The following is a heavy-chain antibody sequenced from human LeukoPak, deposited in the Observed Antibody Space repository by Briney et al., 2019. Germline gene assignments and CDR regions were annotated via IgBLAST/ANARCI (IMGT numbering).Heavy chain of an antibody. V-gene: IGHV1-46*01. Sequence: ASVKVSCKASGYTFTSYYMHWVRQAPGQGLEWMGIINPSGGSTSYAQKFQGRVTMTRDMPTSTVYMELSSLRSEDTAVYYCARDARLSFFDYWGQGTLVTVSS. D-gene: IGHD3-16*02. J-gene: IGHJ4*02. CDR3: ARDARLSFFDY. CDR1: GYTFTSYY. CDR2: INPSGGST.